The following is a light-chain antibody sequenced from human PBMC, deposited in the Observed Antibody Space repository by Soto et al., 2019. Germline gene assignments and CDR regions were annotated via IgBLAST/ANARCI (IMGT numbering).Light chain of an antibody. CDR3: SSYTSSSTLV. J-gene: IGLJ2*01. CDR1: SSDIRVYNY. Sequence: QSVLTQPASVSGSPGQSITISCTGSSSDIRVYNYVSWYQQHPGKAPKLLIYEVSNRPSGVSNRFSGSKSGNTASLTISGLQAEDEADYYCSSYTSSSTLVFGGGTKVTVL. CDR2: EVS. V-gene: IGLV2-14*01.